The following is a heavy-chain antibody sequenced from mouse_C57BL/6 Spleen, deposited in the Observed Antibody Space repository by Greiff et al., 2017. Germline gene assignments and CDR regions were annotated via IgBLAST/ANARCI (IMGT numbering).Heavy chain of an antibody. CDR1: GYTFTSYW. J-gene: IGHJ4*01. CDR3: ARRSAQAGMDY. V-gene: IGHV1-50*01. Sequence: VQLKQPGAELVKPGASVKLSCKASGYTFTSYWMQWVKQRPGQGLEWIGEIDPSDSYTNYNQKFKGKATLTVDTSSSTAYMQLSSLTSEDSAVYYCARRSAQAGMDYWGQGTSVIVSS. D-gene: IGHD3-2*02. CDR2: IDPSDSYT.